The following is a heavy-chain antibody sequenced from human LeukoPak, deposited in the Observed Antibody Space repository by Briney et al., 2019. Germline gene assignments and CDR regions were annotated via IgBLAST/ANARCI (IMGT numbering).Heavy chain of an antibody. J-gene: IGHJ4*02. CDR3: ARGLYGAFDY. D-gene: IGHD4-17*01. CDR1: GFTFSSYW. Sequence: GSLRLSCAASGFTFSSYWMYWVRQAPGKGLVWVSRIKSDGSSTSYADSVKGRFTISRDNAKNTLYLQMNSLRAEDTAVYYCARGLYGAFDYWGQGTLVTVSS. CDR2: IKSDGSST. V-gene: IGHV3-74*01.